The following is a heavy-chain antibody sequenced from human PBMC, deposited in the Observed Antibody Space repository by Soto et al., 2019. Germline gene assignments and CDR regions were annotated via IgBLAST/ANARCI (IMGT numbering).Heavy chain of an antibody. CDR3: AREAGAGGYSYFFDY. Sequence: QVQLQESGPGLVKPSQTLSLTCTVSGGSISSGGYYWSWIRQHPGKGLEWIGYIYYSGSTYYNPSLQSRVTISVDTSKNQFSLKLSSVTAADTAVYYCAREAGAGGYSYFFDYWGQGTLVTVSS. V-gene: IGHV4-31*03. D-gene: IGHD3-22*01. J-gene: IGHJ4*02. CDR1: GGSISSGGYY. CDR2: IYYSGST.